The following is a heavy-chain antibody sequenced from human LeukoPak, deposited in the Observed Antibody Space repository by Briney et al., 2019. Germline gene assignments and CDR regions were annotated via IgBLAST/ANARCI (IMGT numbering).Heavy chain of an antibody. J-gene: IGHJ4*02. D-gene: IGHD1-26*01. CDR3: ARESGSYDFDY. CDR2: INAGNGNT. Sequence: ASVKVSCKASGYTFTSYAMHWVRQAPRQRLEWMGWINAGNGNTKYSQKFQGRVTITRDTSASTAYMELSSLRSEDTAVYYCARESGSYDFDYWGQGTLVTVSS. V-gene: IGHV1-3*01. CDR1: GYTFTSYA.